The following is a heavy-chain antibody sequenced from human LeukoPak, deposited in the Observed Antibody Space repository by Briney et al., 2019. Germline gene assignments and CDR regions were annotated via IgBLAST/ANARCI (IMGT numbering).Heavy chain of an antibody. V-gene: IGHV4-34*01. CDR3: AREYVGIAAAGLFDY. CDR2: INHSGST. Sequence: SETLSLTCAVYGGSFSGYYWSWIRQPPGKGLEWIGEINHSGSTNYNPSLKSRVTISVDTSKNQFSLKLSSVTAADTAVYYCAREYVGIAAAGLFDYWGQGTLVTVSS. D-gene: IGHD6-13*01. J-gene: IGHJ4*02. CDR1: GGSFSGYY.